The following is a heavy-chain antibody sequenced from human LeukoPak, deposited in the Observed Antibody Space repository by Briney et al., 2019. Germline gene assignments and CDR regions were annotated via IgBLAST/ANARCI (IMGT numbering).Heavy chain of an antibody. D-gene: IGHD3-16*01. Sequence: GGSLRLSCAASGFTFSRYSMNWVRQAPGKGLEWLSYISTSSSTIYYADSVKGRFTISRDNAKNSLYLQMNSLRVEDTAVCYCARDGADRFDYWGQGTLVTVSS. V-gene: IGHV3-48*01. J-gene: IGHJ4*02. CDR1: GFTFSRYS. CDR2: ISTSSSTI. CDR3: ARDGADRFDY.